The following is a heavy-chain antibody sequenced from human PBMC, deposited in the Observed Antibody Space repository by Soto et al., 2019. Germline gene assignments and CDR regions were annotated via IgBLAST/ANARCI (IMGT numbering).Heavy chain of an antibody. CDR1: GFTVSSNF. CDR2: IYSGGTT. CDR3: ARVAGYSSGWYDS. V-gene: IGHV3-53*04. Sequence: EVQLVESGGGLVQPGGSLRLSCAASGFTVSSNFMSWVRQAPGKGLEWVSVIYSGGTTYYADSVTGRFTISRHNSKNTLYLQMNSLRAEDTAVYYCARVAGYSSGWYDSWGQGTLVTVSS. D-gene: IGHD6-19*01. J-gene: IGHJ5*01.